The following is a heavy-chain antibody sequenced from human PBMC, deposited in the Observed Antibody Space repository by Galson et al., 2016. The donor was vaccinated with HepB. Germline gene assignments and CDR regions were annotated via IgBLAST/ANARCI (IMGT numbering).Heavy chain of an antibody. D-gene: IGHD6-19*01. CDR2: ISSSDYI. V-gene: IGHV3-21*01. J-gene: IGHJ6*02. CDR1: GFTFSSYG. Sequence: SLRLSCAASGFTFSSYGMNWVRQAPGTGLEWVSSISSSDYIYYADSVKGRFTISRDNAKDSLYLQMNRLRAEDTAVYYCATSLPGLAVAHYGMDIWGQGTTVTVSS. CDR3: ATSLPGLAVAHYGMDI.